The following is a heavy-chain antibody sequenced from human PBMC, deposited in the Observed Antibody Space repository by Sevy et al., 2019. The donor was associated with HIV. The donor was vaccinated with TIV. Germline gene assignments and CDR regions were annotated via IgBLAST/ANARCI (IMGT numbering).Heavy chain of an antibody. J-gene: IGHJ6*02. CDR3: AKDMALNYYGSGSYYNTQDGMDV. D-gene: IGHD3-10*01. Sequence: GGSLRLPCAASGFSFSNYAMHWVRQAPGKGLEWVAVISYEGSDEDYSDSVKGRFTISRDNSKNTLSLQMNSLTVEDTAVYYCAKDMALNYYGSGSYYNTQDGMDVWGRGTTVTVSS. V-gene: IGHV3-30*18. CDR2: ISYEGSDE. CDR1: GFSFSNYA.